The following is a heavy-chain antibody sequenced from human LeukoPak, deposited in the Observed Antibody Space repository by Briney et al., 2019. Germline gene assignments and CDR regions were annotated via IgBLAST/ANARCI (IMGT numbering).Heavy chain of an antibody. CDR2: IIPIFGTA. CDR1: GGTFSSYA. J-gene: IGHJ4*02. Sequence: ASVKVSCKASGGTFSSYAISWVRQAPGQGLEWMGGIIPIFGTANYAQKFQGRVTITTDESTSTAYMELSSLRPEDTAVYYCASSPYHSYSSFMLEGKGSPLFFDYWGQGTLVTVSS. D-gene: IGHD6-6*01. V-gene: IGHV1-69*05. CDR3: ASSPYHSYSSFMLEGKGSPLFFDY.